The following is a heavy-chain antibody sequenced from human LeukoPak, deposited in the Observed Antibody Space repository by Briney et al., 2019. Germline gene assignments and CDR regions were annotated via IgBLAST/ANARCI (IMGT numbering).Heavy chain of an antibody. Sequence: EASVKVSCKVSGYTLTELSMHWVRQAPGKGLECMGGFDPEDGETIYAQKFQGRVTMTEDTSTDTAYMELSSLRSEDTAVYYCATSPLWFGDFDYWGQGTLVTVSS. CDR3: ATSPLWFGDFDY. D-gene: IGHD3-10*01. V-gene: IGHV1-24*01. J-gene: IGHJ4*02. CDR2: FDPEDGET. CDR1: GYTLTELS.